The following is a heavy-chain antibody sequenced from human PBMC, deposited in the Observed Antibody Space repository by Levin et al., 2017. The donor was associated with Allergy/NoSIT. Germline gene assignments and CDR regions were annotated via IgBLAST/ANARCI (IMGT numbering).Heavy chain of an antibody. J-gene: IGHJ5*02. V-gene: IGHV3-7*01. CDR1: GFTFSSYG. Sequence: GGSLRLSCAASGFTFSSYGMSWVRQAPGKGLEWVANIKQDGSEKYYVDSVKGRFTISRDNAKNSLYLQMNSLRAEDTAVYYCARKGIAAAGIAWFDPWGQGTLVTVSS. CDR2: IKQDGSEK. CDR3: ARKGIAAAGIAWFDP. D-gene: IGHD6-13*01.